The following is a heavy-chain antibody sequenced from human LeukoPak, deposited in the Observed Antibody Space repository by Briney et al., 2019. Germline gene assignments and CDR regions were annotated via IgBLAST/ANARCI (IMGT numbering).Heavy chain of an antibody. V-gene: IGHV4-39*01. D-gene: IGHD3-22*01. CDR1: GGSLSSSSYY. CDR3: ATWQRDYDSSGPLTS. J-gene: IGHJ4*02. CDR2: IYYSGST. Sequence: SETLSLTCTVSGGSLSSSSYYWGWIRQPPGKGLEWIGSIYYSGSTYYNPSLKSRVTISVDTSKNQFSLKLSSVTAADTAVYYCATWQRDYDSSGPLTSWGQGTLVTVSS.